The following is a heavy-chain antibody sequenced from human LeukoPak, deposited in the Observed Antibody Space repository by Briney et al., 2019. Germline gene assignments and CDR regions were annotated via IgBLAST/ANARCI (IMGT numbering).Heavy chain of an antibody. J-gene: IGHJ4*02. CDR3: ARGREYTHNYFDY. D-gene: IGHD5-12*01. V-gene: IGHV1-8*01. CDR1: GYTFTSYE. Sequence: ASVKVSCKASGYTFTSYEINWVRQATGQGLEWMGWMNPNRGNTGYAQKFQGRVTMTRNTSISPAYIELGSLRSEDTAVYYCARGREYTHNYFDYCGQGTLVTVSS. CDR2: MNPNRGNT.